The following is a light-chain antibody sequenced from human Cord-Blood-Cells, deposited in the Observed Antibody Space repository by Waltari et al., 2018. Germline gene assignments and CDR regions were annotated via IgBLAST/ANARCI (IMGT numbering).Light chain of an antibody. V-gene: IGLV2-23*01. J-gene: IGLJ3*02. Sequence: SALTQPASVSGCPGQSITISRTGTSSDVGSYNLDSWYQHHPGKTPKLMLYEGSKRPSGVSNCFSGSKSGNTASLTISGLQPEDEADYYCCSYAGSSTWVFGGGTKLTVL. CDR1: SSDVGSYNL. CDR3: CSYAGSSTWV. CDR2: EGS.